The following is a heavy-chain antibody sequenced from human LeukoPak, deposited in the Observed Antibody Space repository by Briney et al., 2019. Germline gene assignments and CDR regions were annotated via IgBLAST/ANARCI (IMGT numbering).Heavy chain of an antibody. V-gene: IGHV1-18*01. J-gene: IGHJ3*02. CDR1: GYTFTNYG. Sequence: AASVKVSCKASGYTFTNYGISWVRQAPGQGLEWMGWISAYNGYTDYPQKLQGRVTMTTDTSTSTAYMELRSLRSDDTAVYYCAGIGIMTTNAFDIWGQGTMVTISS. CDR2: ISAYNGYT. D-gene: IGHD3-16*01. CDR3: AGIGIMTTNAFDI.